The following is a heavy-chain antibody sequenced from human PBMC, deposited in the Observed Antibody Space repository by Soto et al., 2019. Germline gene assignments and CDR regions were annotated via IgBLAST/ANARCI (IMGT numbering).Heavy chain of an antibody. V-gene: IGHV1-18*01. Sequence: GASVKVSCKASGYTFTSYGISWVRQAPGQGLEWMGWISAYNGNTNYAQKLQGRVTMTTDTSTSTAYMELRSLRSDDTAVYYCATVSQGGLYGYYYYGMDVWGQGTTVTVSS. CDR2: ISAYNGNT. CDR1: GYTFTSYG. D-gene: IGHD3-10*01. CDR3: ATVSQGGLYGYYYYGMDV. J-gene: IGHJ6*02.